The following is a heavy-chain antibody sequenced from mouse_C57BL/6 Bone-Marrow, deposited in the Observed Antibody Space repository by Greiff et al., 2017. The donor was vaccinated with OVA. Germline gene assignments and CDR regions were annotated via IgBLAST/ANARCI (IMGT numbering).Heavy chain of an antibody. CDR1: GFSFTSYG. J-gene: IGHJ1*03. V-gene: IGHV2-2*01. CDR3: ARGWGGGYFDV. CDR2: IWSGGST. D-gene: IGHD3-3*01. Sequence: VQLQQSGPGLVQPSQSLSITCTVSGFSFTSYGVHWVRQSPGKGLEWLGVIWSGGSTDYNAAVISRMSISKDNSKSQVFFKMNSLQADDTAIYYCARGWGGGYFDVWGTGTTVTVSS.